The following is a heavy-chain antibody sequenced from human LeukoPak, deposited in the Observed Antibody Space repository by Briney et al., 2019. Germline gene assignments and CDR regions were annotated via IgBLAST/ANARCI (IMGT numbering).Heavy chain of an antibody. CDR3: ARDWYGDEVYYYYYGMDV. D-gene: IGHD4-17*01. CDR2: IKQDGSEK. V-gene: IGHV3-7*01. J-gene: IGHJ6*02. Sequence: GGSLRLSCAASGFTFSSYWMSWVRQAPGKGLEWVANIKQDGSEKYYVDSVKGRFTISRDNAKNSLYLQMNSLRAEDTAVYYWARDWYGDEVYYYYYGMDVWGQGTTVTVSS. CDR1: GFTFSSYW.